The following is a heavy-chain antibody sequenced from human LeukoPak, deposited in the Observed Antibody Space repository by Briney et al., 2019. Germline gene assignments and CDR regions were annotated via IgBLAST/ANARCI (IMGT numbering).Heavy chain of an antibody. Sequence: PSETLSLTCTVSGGSISGHNYYWSWVRQTPGKGLEWIGYIDYSRTTYYNPSLKSRVTISVDTSKNQFSLKVYSVIAADTAVYYCARDARREGYGSGSYYGMGVWGQGTTVTVSS. J-gene: IGHJ6*02. D-gene: IGHD3-10*01. CDR2: IDYSRTT. CDR1: GGSISGHNYY. CDR3: ARDARREGYGSGSYYGMGV. V-gene: IGHV4-30-4*01.